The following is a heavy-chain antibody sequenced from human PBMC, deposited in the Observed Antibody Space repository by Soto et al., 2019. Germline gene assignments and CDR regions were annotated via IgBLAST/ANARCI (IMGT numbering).Heavy chain of an antibody. CDR1: YGSISSGDYY. Sequence: TLSLTCPVSYGSISSGDYYLSFLRQPPGKGLEWIGYIYYSGSTYYNPSLKSRVTISVDTSKNQFSLKLSSVTAADTAVYYCARGSYYYDSSGYYQYWGQGTLVTVSS. V-gene: IGHV4-30-4*01. D-gene: IGHD3-22*01. CDR3: ARGSYYYDSSGYYQY. J-gene: IGHJ4*02. CDR2: IYYSGST.